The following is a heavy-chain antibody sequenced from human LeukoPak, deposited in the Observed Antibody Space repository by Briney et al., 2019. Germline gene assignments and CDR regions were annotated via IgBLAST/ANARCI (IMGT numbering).Heavy chain of an antibody. CDR2: IYTSGST. J-gene: IGHJ4*02. Sequence: PSQTLSLTCTDSGGSISSGSYYWSWIRQPAGKGLEWIGRIYTSGSTNYNPSLKSRVTISVDTSKNQFSLKLSSVTAADTAVYYCARDHYYDSSGFESWGQGTLVTVSS. D-gene: IGHD3-22*01. CDR3: ARDHYYDSSGFES. CDR1: GGSISSGSYY. V-gene: IGHV4-61*02.